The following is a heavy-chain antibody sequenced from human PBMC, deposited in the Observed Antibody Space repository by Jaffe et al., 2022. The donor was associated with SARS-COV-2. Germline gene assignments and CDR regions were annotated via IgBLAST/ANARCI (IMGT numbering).Heavy chain of an antibody. J-gene: IGHJ6*02. Sequence: QVQLVQSGGEVKKPGASVKVSCKASGYIFSRYGISWVRQAPGQGLEWMGWISAYNGNTNYAQKFQGRVTMTTDTSTSTAHMELRSLRSDDTAVYYCARDIDAVLVWFGELLSLRSSYGMDVWGQGTTVTVSS. D-gene: IGHD3-10*01. CDR2: ISAYNGNT. V-gene: IGHV1-18*01. CDR3: ARDIDAVLVWFGELLSLRSSYGMDV. CDR1: GYIFSRYG.